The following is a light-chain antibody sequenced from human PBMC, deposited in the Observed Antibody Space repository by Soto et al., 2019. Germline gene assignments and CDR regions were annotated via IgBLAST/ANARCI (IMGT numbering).Light chain of an antibody. CDR2: ATS. V-gene: IGKV3-20*01. J-gene: IGKJ2*03. Sequence: EIVLTQSPASLSLSPGGGATISCRASQSVSTTYLAWYQLTPGQAPRLVIYATSSRAAGIPDRFRGSGSVTEFTLTISSLEPEDVGVYFCQQYGNSPPYSFGQGTKLEIK. CDR3: QQYGNSPPYS. CDR1: QSVSTTY.